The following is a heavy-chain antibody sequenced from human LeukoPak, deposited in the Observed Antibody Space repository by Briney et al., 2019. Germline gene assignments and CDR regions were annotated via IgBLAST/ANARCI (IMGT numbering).Heavy chain of an antibody. CDR3: ARGRIRSSGYYFHY. CDR1: VYTFISYD. Sequence: GASVKVSCKSTVYTFISYDINWVRQATGQGLEWMGWMNPNSGNTGYAQKFQGRVTMTRNTSISKAYMELSSLRSEDTAVYYCARGRIRSSGYYFHYWGQGTLVTVSS. J-gene: IGHJ4*02. CDR2: MNPNSGNT. D-gene: IGHD3-22*01. V-gene: IGHV1-8*01.